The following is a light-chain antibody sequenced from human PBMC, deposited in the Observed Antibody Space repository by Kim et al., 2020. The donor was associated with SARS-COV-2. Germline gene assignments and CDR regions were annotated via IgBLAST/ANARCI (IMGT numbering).Light chain of an antibody. CDR2: YNN. V-gene: IGLV3-21*01. J-gene: IGLJ3*02. Sequence: SSELTQPPSVSVAPGKTATITCGGSNFGSKSVHWYQQRPGQAPVLVMDYNNDRPSGIPDRFSGSKSGNTATLTITWVEAGDEADYYCQVWDSNTHHWVFGGGTQLTVL. CDR1: NFGSKS. CDR3: QVWDSNTHHWV.